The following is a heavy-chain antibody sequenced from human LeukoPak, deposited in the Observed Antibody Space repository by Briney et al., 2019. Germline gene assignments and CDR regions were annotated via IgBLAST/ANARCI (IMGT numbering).Heavy chain of an antibody. CDR2: IYHNGGT. CDR3: ARHLRAVAGGRYFDY. J-gene: IGHJ4*02. Sequence: PSETLSLTCTVSGGSISGYYWSWIRQPPGKGLEWIGYIYHNGGTNYNPSLQSRLTISVDTSKNQFSLKLSSVTAADTAVYYCARHLRAVAGGRYFDYWGQGTQVTASS. V-gene: IGHV4-59*08. D-gene: IGHD6-19*01. CDR1: GGSISGYY.